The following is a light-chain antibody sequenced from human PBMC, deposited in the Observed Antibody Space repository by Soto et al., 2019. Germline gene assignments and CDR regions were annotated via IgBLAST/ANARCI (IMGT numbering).Light chain of an antibody. CDR3: ETWDSNTRV. CDR1: SGHSSYI. V-gene: IGLV4-60*03. CDR2: LEGSGSY. J-gene: IGLJ3*02. Sequence: QTVVTQSSSASASLGSSVKLTCTLSSGHSSYIIAWHQQQPGKAPRYLMRLEGSGSYNKGSGVPDRFSGSGSGADRYLTISHLQSEDEADYYCETWDSNTRVFGGGTKLTVL.